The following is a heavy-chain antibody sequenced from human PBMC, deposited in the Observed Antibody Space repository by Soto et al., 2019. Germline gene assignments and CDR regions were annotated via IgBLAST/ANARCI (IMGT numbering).Heavy chain of an antibody. D-gene: IGHD3-10*01. J-gene: IGHJ5*02. V-gene: IGHV3-23*01. CDR2: ISGSGGST. CDR3: VKEGRLAVGGLDL. CDR1: EFTFSSYA. Sequence: ELQLLESGGGLVQPGGSLRLSCVASEFTFSSYAMSWVRQAPGKGLEWVSAISGSGGSTYYADSVKGRFAISRDTSKNTLSLQMDSLRVEDTAIYYCVKEGRLAVGGLDLWGQGALVTVSS.